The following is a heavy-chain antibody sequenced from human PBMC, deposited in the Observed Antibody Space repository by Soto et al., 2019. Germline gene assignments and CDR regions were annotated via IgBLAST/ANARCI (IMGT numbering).Heavy chain of an antibody. CDR2: KKQDGSDK. CDR1: GFTFSSYW. CDR3: ARENYFDC. J-gene: IGHJ4*02. V-gene: IGHV3-7*05. Sequence: EVQLVESGGGLVQPGGSLRLSCAASGFTFSSYWMGWVRQTPGKGMEWVANKKQDGSDKYYVDAVKGRFTISRDNAKNSLDLQMRSLEPVDTAVYDCARENYFDCWGQETLVTVS.